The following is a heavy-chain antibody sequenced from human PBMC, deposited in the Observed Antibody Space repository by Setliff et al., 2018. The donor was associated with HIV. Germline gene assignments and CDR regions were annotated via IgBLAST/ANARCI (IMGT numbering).Heavy chain of an antibody. J-gene: IGHJ3*02. V-gene: IGHV4-59*11. Sequence: PSETLSLTCTVSGASISSHYWTWIRQPPGKGLEWIGNIHYTGTTNYNPSFKSRVTISLDTSKTQFSLKLNSVTAADTAVYYCARGQPQGGGTYWSAFDIWGQGTMVTVSS. CDR2: IHYTGTT. CDR1: GASISSHY. D-gene: IGHD1-26*01. CDR3: ARGQPQGGGTYWSAFDI.